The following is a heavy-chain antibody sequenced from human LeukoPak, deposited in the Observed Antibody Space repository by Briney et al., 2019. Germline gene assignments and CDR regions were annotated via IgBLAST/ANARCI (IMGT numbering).Heavy chain of an antibody. V-gene: IGHV3-48*03. CDR2: ISSSGSTI. J-gene: IGHJ3*02. Sequence: PGGSLRLSCAASGSTFSSYEMNWVRQAPGKGLEWVSYISSSGSTIYYADSVKGRFTISRDNAKNSLYLQMNSLGAEDTAVYYCARGGSNHAFDIWGQGTVVTVSS. CDR3: ARGGSNHAFDI. CDR1: GSTFSSYE.